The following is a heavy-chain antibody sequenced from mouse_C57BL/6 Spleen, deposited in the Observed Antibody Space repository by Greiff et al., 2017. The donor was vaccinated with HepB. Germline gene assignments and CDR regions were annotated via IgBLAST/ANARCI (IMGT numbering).Heavy chain of an antibody. Sequence: EVKLVESGGGLVQPGGSLSLSCAASGFTFTDYYMSWVRQPPGQALEWLGFIRNKANGYTTEYSASVKGRFTISRDNSQSILYLQMNALRAEDSATYYCARYGGTRFDYWGQGTTLTVSS. V-gene: IGHV7-3*01. CDR1: GFTFTDYY. J-gene: IGHJ2*01. CDR2: IRNKANGYTT. D-gene: IGHD3-3*01. CDR3: ARYGGTRFDY.